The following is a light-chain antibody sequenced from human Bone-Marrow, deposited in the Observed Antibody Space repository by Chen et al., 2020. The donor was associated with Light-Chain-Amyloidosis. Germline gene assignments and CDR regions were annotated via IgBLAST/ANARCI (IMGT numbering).Light chain of an antibody. CDR3: QKYYSTPWT. CDR2: WAS. CDR1: QSGLYSSNNKNY. Sequence: DIVMTQSPDYLAVSLGERATINCKSSQSGLYSSNNKNYLAWYQQKPGQPPKLRIYWASTRESGVPDRFSGSGSGTDFTLTISSLQAEDVAVYYCQKYYSTPWTFGQGTKVEIK. V-gene: IGKV4-1*01. J-gene: IGKJ1*01.